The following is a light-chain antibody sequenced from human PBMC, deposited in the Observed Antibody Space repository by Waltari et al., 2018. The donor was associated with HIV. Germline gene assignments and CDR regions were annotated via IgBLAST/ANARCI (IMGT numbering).Light chain of an antibody. CDR2: GAS. CDR3: QQYNNWPPQYT. J-gene: IGKJ2*01. CDR1: QSISSN. V-gene: IGKV3D-15*01. Sequence: EIVMTQSPATLSVSPGERATLSCRASQSISSNLAWYQAPRLLIHGASTRATGIPARFSSSGSGTEFTLTISSLQSEDFAVYYCQQYNNWPPQYTFGQGTKLEIK.